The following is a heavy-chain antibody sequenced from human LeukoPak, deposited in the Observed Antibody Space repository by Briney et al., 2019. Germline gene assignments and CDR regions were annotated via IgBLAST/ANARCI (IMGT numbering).Heavy chain of an antibody. J-gene: IGHJ6*03. V-gene: IGHV3-48*01. CDR3: ARFAAGGSYYYYMDV. D-gene: IGHD6-25*01. CDR2: IGTSSTTI. CDR1: GFTFSSYT. Sequence: GGSLRLSCAASGFTFSSYTMNWVRQPPGKGLEWISNIGTSSTTIYYADSVKGRFTISRDNAKNSLSLQMNSLRADDTAVYYCARFAAGGSYYYYMDVWGKGTTVTVSS.